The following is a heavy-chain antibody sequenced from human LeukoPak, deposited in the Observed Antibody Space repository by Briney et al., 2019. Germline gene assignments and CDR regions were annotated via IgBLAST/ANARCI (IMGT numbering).Heavy chain of an antibody. CDR1: GFTFSSYE. CDR2: ISSRSSYI. D-gene: IGHD3-22*01. Sequence: PGGSLRLSCAASGFTFSSYEMNWVRQAPGKGLEWVSSISSRSSYIYYADSVKGRFTISRDNAKNSLYLQMNSLRAEDTAVYYCARDTNMYYYESSGYFHDTFDIWGQGTMVTVSS. J-gene: IGHJ3*02. CDR3: ARDTNMYYYESSGYFHDTFDI. V-gene: IGHV3-21*01.